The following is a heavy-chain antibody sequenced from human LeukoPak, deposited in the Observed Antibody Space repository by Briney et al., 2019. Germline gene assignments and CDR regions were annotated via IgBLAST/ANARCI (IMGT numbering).Heavy chain of an antibody. CDR3: ARVGGASAGRYFDY. CDR2: VYYSGNT. V-gene: IGHV4-39*07. D-gene: IGHD6-13*01. Sequence: SETLSLTCTVSGGSVSSTPHYWGWIRQPPGKGLEWIGNVYYSGNTYYNPSLKSRVTISVDTSKNQFSLRLSSVTAADTAVYYCARVGGASAGRYFDYWGQGTLVTVSS. CDR1: GGSVSSTPHY. J-gene: IGHJ4*02.